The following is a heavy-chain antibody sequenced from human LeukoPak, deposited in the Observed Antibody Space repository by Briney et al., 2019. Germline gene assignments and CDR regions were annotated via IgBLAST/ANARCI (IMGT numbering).Heavy chain of an antibody. CDR2: IYTSGST. V-gene: IGHV4-4*09. D-gene: IGHD3-22*01. J-gene: IGHJ5*02. CDR3: ARHLTYYYDSSGYWTFDP. Sequence: PSETLSLTCTVSGGSISSYYWSWIRQPPGEGLEWIGYIYTSGSTNYNPSLKSRVTISVDTSKNQFSLKLSSVTAADTAVYYCARHLTYYYDSSGYWTFDPWGQGTLVTVSS. CDR1: GGSISSYY.